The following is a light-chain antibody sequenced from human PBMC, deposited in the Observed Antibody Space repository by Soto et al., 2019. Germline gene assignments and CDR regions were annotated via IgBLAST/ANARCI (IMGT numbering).Light chain of an antibody. CDR3: NSYTSSSTYV. CDR2: DVT. Sequence: QSVLTQPASVSGSPGQSITISCTGTSSDVGGFNYVSWYQQHPGKAPKLMIYDVTNRPSGVSYRFSGSKSGNTASLTISGLQAGDEADYYCNSYTSSSTYVFGTGTKVTV. J-gene: IGLJ1*01. CDR1: SSDVGGFNY. V-gene: IGLV2-14*03.